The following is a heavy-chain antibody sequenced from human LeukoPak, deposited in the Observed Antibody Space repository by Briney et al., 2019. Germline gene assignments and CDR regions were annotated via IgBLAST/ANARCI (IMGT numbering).Heavy chain of an antibody. Sequence: PGGSLRLSRAASGFTFSSYSMNWVRQAPGKGLEWVSYISSSSSAIYYADSVKGRFTISRDNAKNSLYLQMNSLRAEDTAVYYCAVYCTSTSCYTNFDYWGQGTLVTVSS. J-gene: IGHJ4*02. CDR3: AVYCTSTSCYTNFDY. CDR1: GFTFSSYS. V-gene: IGHV3-48*01. D-gene: IGHD2-2*02. CDR2: ISSSSSAI.